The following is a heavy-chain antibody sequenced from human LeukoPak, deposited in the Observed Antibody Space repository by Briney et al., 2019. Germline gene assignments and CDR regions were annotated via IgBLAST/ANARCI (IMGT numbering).Heavy chain of an antibody. V-gene: IGHV4-38-2*02. Sequence: SETLSLTCTVSGYSISSGFYWGWIRQPPGKGLEWIGSIYHSGSTYYSPSLKGRVTISIDTSNNQFSLKLTSVTAADTAVYYCTRDQAVADYWGQGTLVTVSS. D-gene: IGHD4-23*01. CDR1: GYSISSGFY. CDR2: IYHSGST. CDR3: TRDQAVADY. J-gene: IGHJ4*02.